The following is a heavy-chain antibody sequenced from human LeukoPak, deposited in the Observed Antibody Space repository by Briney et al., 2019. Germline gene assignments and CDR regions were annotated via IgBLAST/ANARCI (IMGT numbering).Heavy chain of an antibody. Sequence: GGSLRLSCAASGFTLDDYAMHWVRQAPGKGLEWVSGISWNSGSIGYADSVKGRFTISRDNAKNSLYLQMNSLRAEDTALYYCAKVAEGLPEDWGQGTLVTVSS. V-gene: IGHV3-9*01. D-gene: IGHD4-11*01. J-gene: IGHJ4*02. CDR2: ISWNSGSI. CDR3: AKVAEGLPED. CDR1: GFTLDDYA.